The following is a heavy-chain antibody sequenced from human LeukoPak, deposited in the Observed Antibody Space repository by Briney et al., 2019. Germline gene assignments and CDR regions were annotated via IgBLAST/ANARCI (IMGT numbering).Heavy chain of an antibody. CDR3: ARCIAAAGWFDP. Sequence: PSETLSLTCTVSGGSISSSSYYWGWIRQPPVKGLEWIGSMYYRGTTYYNPSLKSRVTISVDTSKNQLSLKVTSVTAADTALYYCARCIAAAGWFDPWGQGTLVTVSS. D-gene: IGHD6-25*01. CDR1: GGSISSSSYY. J-gene: IGHJ5*02. V-gene: IGHV4-39*01. CDR2: MYYRGTT.